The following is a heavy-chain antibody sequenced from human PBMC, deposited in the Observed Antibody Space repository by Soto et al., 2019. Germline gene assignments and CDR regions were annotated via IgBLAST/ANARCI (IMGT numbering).Heavy chain of an antibody. CDR3: ERVTYYYGSGSYYYHYGMDV. J-gene: IGHJ6*04. CDR1: GGSISSYY. CDR2: IYYSGST. D-gene: IGHD3-10*01. Sequence: PSETLSLTCTVSGGSISSYYWSWIRQPPGKGLEWIGYIYYSGSTNYNPSLKSRVTISVDTSKNQFSLKLSSVTAADTAVYYCERVTYYYGSGSYYYHYGMDVWGKGTTVTFSS. V-gene: IGHV4-59*01.